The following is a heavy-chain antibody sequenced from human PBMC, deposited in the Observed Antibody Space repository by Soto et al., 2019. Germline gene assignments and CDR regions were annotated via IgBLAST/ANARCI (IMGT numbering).Heavy chain of an antibody. CDR2: IPFDGSNK. CDR3: AKPRGTTVTPDFDY. CDR1: GSIFGGYG. V-gene: IGHV3-30*02. J-gene: IGHJ4*02. D-gene: IGHD4-17*01. Sequence: PGGSLRLSCAASGSIFGGYGMHWVRQAPGKGLEWVAGIPFDGSNKNYADSAKGRFTISRDNSKNTLYLQMNSLRAEDTAVYYCAKPRGTTVTPDFDYWGQGTLVTVSX.